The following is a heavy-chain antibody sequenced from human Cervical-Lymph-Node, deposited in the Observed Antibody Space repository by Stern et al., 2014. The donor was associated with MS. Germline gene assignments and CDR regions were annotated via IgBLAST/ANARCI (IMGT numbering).Heavy chain of an antibody. CDR3: ARYCSSTSCPLYYYGMDV. J-gene: IGHJ6*02. D-gene: IGHD2-2*01. CDR2: INPSGGST. CDR1: GYTFTSYY. Sequence: VQLLEPGAEVKKPGASVKVSCKASGYTFTSYYMHWVRQAPGQGLEWMGIINPSGGSTSYAQKFQGRVTMTRDTSTSTVYMELSSLRSEDTAVYYCARYCSSTSCPLYYYGMDVWGQGTTVTVSS. V-gene: IGHV1-46*03.